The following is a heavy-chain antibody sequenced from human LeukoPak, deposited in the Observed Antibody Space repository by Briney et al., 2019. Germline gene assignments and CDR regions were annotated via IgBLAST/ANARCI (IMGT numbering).Heavy chain of an antibody. CDR3: ARDWSINYDSSGYSEGFDY. V-gene: IGHV1-18*01. CDR1: GYTFTSYG. CDR2: ISAYNGNT. D-gene: IGHD3-22*01. J-gene: IGHJ4*02. Sequence: ASVKVSCTASGYTFTSYGISWVRQAPGQGLEWMGWISAYNGNTNYAQKLQGRVTITRNTSISTAYMELSSLRSEDTAVYYCARDWSINYDSSGYSEGFDYWGQGTLVTVSS.